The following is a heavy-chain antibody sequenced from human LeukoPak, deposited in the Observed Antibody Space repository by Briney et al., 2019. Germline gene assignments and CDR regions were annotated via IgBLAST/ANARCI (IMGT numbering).Heavy chain of an antibody. CDR2: INPSSGGT. CDR3: ARVNGFWSLNTDY. Sequence: GASVKVSCKASGYTFTGFYIHWVRQAPGQGLEWMGRINPSSGGTNYAQRFQGRVTMTRDTSINIVSMEVSSLRSDDTAVYYCARVNGFWSLNTDYWGQGTLVTIFS. CDR1: GYTFTGFY. J-gene: IGHJ4*02. D-gene: IGHD3-3*01. V-gene: IGHV1-2*02.